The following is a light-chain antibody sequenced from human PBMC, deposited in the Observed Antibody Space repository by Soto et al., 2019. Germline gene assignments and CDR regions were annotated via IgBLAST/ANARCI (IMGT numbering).Light chain of an antibody. CDR3: SSYAGSNNYV. CDR1: SSDVGGYNY. CDR2: DVS. V-gene: IGLV2-11*01. J-gene: IGLJ1*01. Sequence: QSVLTQPRSVSWSPGQSVTIPCTGTSSDVGGYNYVSWYQQHPGKAPKLMIYDVSKRPSGVPDRFSGSKSGNTASLTISGLQAEDEADYYCSSYAGSNNYVFGTGTKVTVL.